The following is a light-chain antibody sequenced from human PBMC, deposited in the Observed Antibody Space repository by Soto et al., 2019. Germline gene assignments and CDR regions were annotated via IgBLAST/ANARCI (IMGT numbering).Light chain of an antibody. CDR1: QAIRND. V-gene: IGKV1-6*01. J-gene: IGKJ2*01. CDR2: DAS. Sequence: AIQMTQSPSSLSASVGDRVTITCQASQAIRNDLSWYQQKPGKAPKLLIYDASSLQTGVPSRFSGSGSGTYFTLTISSLQPEDFATYYCLQDYNYPYTFGQGTKLEIK. CDR3: LQDYNYPYT.